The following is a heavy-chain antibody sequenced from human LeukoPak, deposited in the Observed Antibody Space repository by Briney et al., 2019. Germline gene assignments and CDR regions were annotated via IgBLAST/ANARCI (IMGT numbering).Heavy chain of an antibody. Sequence: PGGSLRPSCAASGFTFSSYGMHWVRQAPGKGLEWVALISFDGGSQYYADSVKGRFTISRDNSKNTLYLQMNSLRAEDTAVYYCAKPPEVGATVGYFDYWGQGTLVTVSS. D-gene: IGHD1-26*01. CDR3: AKPPEVGATVGYFDY. CDR1: GFTFSSYG. J-gene: IGHJ4*02. CDR2: ISFDGGSQ. V-gene: IGHV3-30*18.